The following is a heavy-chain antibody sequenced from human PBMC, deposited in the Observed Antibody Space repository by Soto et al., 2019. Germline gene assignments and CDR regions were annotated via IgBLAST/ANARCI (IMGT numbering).Heavy chain of an antibody. D-gene: IGHD2-2*01. CDR1: GYTFTGYY. CDR3: ARAGLGYCSSTSCYSDPFDI. Sequence: ASVKVSCKASGYTFTGYYMHWVRQAPGQGLEWMGWINPNSGGTNYAQKFQGWVTMTRDTSISTAYMELSRLRSDDTAVYYCARAGLGYCSSTSCYSDPFDIWGQGTMVTVSS. J-gene: IGHJ3*02. CDR2: INPNSGGT. V-gene: IGHV1-2*04.